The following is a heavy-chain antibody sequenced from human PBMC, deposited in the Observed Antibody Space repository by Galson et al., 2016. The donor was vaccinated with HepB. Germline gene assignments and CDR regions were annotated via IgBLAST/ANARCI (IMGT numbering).Heavy chain of an antibody. V-gene: IGHV5-51*01. CDR2: IFPSDSDT. J-gene: IGHJ5*02. CDR1: GYNFDNYW. Sequence: QSGAEVKKPGESMKISCKTSGYNFDNYWIGWVRQMPGKGLEWMGIIFPSDSDTRYSPSFQGQVTISADKSVRTAYLQWSNLKASDTAMYYCARLDVDTVIVRPFDPWGQGTLVIVSS. D-gene: IGHD5-18*01. CDR3: ARLDVDTVIVRPFDP.